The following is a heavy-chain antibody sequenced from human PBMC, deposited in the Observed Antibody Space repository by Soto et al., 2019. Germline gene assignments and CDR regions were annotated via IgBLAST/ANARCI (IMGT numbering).Heavy chain of an antibody. Sequence: PGVSLRLSCAASGFRFSDYSMNWVRQAPGKGLEWVSSISHHSNYIFYADSMKGRFTISRDNAKNSLYLQMNTLRVDDTAIYYCARGAPLCSGGSCYPIDSWGQGILVTVSS. CDR2: ISHHSNYI. D-gene: IGHD2-15*01. V-gene: IGHV3-21*01. CDR1: GFRFSDYS. CDR3: ARGAPLCSGGSCYPIDS. J-gene: IGHJ4*02.